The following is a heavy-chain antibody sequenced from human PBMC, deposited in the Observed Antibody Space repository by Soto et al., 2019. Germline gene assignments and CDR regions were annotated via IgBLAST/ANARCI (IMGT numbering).Heavy chain of an antibody. J-gene: IGHJ3*02. Sequence: LRLSCAASGFTFGSYLMSWVRQAPGKGLEWVANINQGGREKNYVDSVKGRFSISRDDAEKSHHLQMNSLRAEDTAVYYCAKYGSGSYGAYALDIWGQGTMVTVSS. CDR2: INQGGREK. CDR3: AKYGSGSYGAYALDI. D-gene: IGHD3-10*01. CDR1: GFTFGSYL. V-gene: IGHV3-7*01.